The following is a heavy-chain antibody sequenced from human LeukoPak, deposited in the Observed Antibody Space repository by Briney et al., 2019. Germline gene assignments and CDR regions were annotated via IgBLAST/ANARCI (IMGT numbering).Heavy chain of an antibody. CDR1: GGSISSGGYY. J-gene: IGHJ4*02. D-gene: IGHD5-18*01. V-gene: IGHV4-31*03. CDR3: ARGDSYGNDY. CDR2: IYYSGST. Sequence: SETLSLTCTVSGGSISSGGYYWSWIRQHPGKGLEWIGYIYYSGSTYYNPSPKSRVTISVDTSKNQFSLKLSSVTAADTAVYYCARGDSYGNDYWGQGTWSPSPQ.